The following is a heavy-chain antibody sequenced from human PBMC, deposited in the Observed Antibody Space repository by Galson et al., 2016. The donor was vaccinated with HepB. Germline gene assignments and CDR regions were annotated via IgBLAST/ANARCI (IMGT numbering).Heavy chain of an antibody. CDR3: ARRRYCSSAACYKNTFDI. V-gene: IGHV2-5*01. J-gene: IGHJ3*02. CDR1: GFSLSTGGVA. Sequence: PALVKPTQTLTLTCTFSGFSLSTGGVAVGWIRQPPGKALEWLAMIYWKGDKYYSPFLKSRLTTTEDTSTNQVVLTMTNMDPADTGTYYCARRRYCSSAACYKNTFDIWGQGTMVTVSS. D-gene: IGHD2-2*02. CDR2: IYWKGDK.